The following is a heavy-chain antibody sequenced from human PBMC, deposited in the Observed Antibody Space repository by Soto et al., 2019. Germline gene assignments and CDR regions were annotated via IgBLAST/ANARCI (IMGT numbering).Heavy chain of an antibody. V-gene: IGHV3-48*03. Sequence: PGGSLRLSCAASGFTFSSYEMNWVRQAPGKGLEWVSYISSSGSTIYYADSVKGRFTISRDNAKNSLYLQMNSLRAEDTAVYYCARVAEWNGAFDIWGQGTMVTVSS. D-gene: IGHD1-1*01. CDR3: ARVAEWNGAFDI. J-gene: IGHJ3*02. CDR2: ISSSGSTI. CDR1: GFTFSSYE.